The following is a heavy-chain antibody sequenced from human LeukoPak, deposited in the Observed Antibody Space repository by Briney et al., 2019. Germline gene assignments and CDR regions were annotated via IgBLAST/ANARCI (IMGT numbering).Heavy chain of an antibody. CDR1: GSTFNIYA. J-gene: IGHJ3*02. V-gene: IGHV3-23*01. CDR2: ISGSGGST. Sequence: GGSLRLSCAASGSTFNIYAMSWVRQPPGKGLEWVSGISGSGGSTYYADSVKGRFTISRDNSKNTVFLQMNSLRAEDTAVYHCAKVRRGGGYDSPPSDAFDIWGQGTMVTVSS. D-gene: IGHD5-12*01. CDR3: AKVRRGGGYDSPPSDAFDI.